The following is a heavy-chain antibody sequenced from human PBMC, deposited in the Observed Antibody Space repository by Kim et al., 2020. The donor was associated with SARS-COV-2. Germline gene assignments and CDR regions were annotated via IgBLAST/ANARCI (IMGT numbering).Heavy chain of an antibody. CDR1: GYTFTSYA. CDR3: ARDHTIFGVFGAY. J-gene: IGHJ4*02. D-gene: IGHD3-3*01. Sequence: ASVKVSCKASGYTFTSYAMHWVRQAPGQRLEWMGWINAGNGNTKYSQKFQGRVTITRDTSASTAYMELSSLRSEDTAVYYCARDHTIFGVFGAYWGQGTLVTVSS. CDR2: INAGNGNT. V-gene: IGHV1-3*01.